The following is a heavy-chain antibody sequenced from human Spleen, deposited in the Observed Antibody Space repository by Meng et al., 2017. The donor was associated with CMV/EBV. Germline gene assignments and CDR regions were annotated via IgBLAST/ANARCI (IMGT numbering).Heavy chain of an antibody. CDR1: GFTVSSNY. D-gene: IGHD6-6*01. Sequence: GGSLRLSCAASGFTVSSNYMSWVRQAPGKGLEWVSIIYSDSSTYYADSVKGRFTISRDNTEKSLYLQLNSLRADDTAVYYCARDWYTTSSRPFDYWGQGTLVTVSS. V-gene: IGHV3-53*01. J-gene: IGHJ4*02. CDR2: IYSDSST. CDR3: ARDWYTTSSRPFDY.